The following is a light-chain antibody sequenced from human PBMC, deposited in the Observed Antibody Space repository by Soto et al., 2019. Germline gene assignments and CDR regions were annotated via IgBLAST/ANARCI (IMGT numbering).Light chain of an antibody. CDR3: QQYGSSRT. V-gene: IGKV3-20*01. CDR2: GAS. Sequence: EIVLTQSPGTLSLSPGERATLSCRASQSVSSNYLAWYQQKPGQAPRLLIYGASSRATGIPDRFSGSGSGTDFTLTISSLEPEDFAVYYCQQYGSSRTFGPGTKVEIK. J-gene: IGKJ3*01. CDR1: QSVSSNY.